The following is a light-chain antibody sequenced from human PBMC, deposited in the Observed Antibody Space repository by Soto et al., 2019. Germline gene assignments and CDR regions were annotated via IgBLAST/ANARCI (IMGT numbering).Light chain of an antibody. CDR3: QQYGSSGT. Sequence: EIVLTQSPGTLSLSPGERATRSCRASQSVSNNYLARYQQKPGQAPRLLIYGASNRATGIPDRFSGSGSGTDFTLTVSRFEPVDFAVYYCQQYGSSGTFGQGTKV. CDR1: QSVSNNY. V-gene: IGKV3-20*01. J-gene: IGKJ1*01. CDR2: GAS.